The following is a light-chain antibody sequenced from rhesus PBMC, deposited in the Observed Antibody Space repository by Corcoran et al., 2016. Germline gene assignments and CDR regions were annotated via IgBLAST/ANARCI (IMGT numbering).Light chain of an antibody. Sequence: DIQMTQSPSALSASVGDRVTISCRASQNIYSNLAWYQQKPGKAPKLLIDAASSLQTGIPSRFSGSVSGTDFTLTISSLQPEDSAAYCCQHYYDNPSYGFGQGTKVEIK. J-gene: IGKJ2*01. CDR2: AAS. V-gene: IGKV1S12*01. CDR1: QNIYSN. CDR3: QHYYDNPSYG.